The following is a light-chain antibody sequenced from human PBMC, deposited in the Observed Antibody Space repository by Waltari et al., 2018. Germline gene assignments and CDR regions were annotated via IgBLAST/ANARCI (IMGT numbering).Light chain of an antibody. Sequence: QAVVTQEPSLTVSPGGTVTPPCGSSTGPVPRGHYPYWFKQKPGQAPRTLIYNTNTKHSWTPARFSGSLLGGKAALTLSGAQPEDEAEYYCLLSYSDAVVFGGGTKLTVL. V-gene: IGLV7-46*01. CDR2: NTN. J-gene: IGLJ2*01. CDR1: TGPVPRGHY. CDR3: LLSYSDAVV.